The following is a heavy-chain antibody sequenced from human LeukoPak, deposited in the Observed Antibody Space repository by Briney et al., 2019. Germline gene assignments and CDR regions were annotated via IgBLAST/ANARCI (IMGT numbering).Heavy chain of an antibody. D-gene: IGHD1-14*01. Sequence: SETLSLTCTVSGGSISSSSYYWGWIRQPPGKGLEWIGSIYYSGSTYYNPSLKSRVTISVDTSKNQFSLKLSSVTAADTAVYYCASMNPRELDYWGQGTLVTVSS. V-gene: IGHV4-39*01. J-gene: IGHJ4*02. CDR3: ASMNPRELDY. CDR2: IYYSGST. CDR1: GGSISSSSYY.